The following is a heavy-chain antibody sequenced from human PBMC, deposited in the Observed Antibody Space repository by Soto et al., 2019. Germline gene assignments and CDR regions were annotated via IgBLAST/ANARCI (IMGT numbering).Heavy chain of an antibody. Sequence: ASVKVSCKASGYTFTGYYMHWVRQAPGQGLEWMGWINPNTGGTNYAQKFQGRVTMTRDTSISTAYMALSRLRSDDTAVYFCASFEYSGSSDAFDIWGQGTLVTVSS. J-gene: IGHJ3*02. CDR3: ASFEYSGSSDAFDI. D-gene: IGHD6-6*01. CDR2: INPNTGGT. V-gene: IGHV1-2*02. CDR1: GYTFTGYY.